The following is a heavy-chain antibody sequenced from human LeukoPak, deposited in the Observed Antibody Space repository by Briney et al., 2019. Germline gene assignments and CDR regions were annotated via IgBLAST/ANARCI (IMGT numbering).Heavy chain of an antibody. Sequence: PGGSLRLSCAASGFTFSSYGLHWVRQAPGKGLEWVTFIRYDGTDKYYADSVKGRFTISRDDSKNTPYLQMNSLRPEDTAVYYCAKGVYYCSSSTCPQYYYYMDVWGKGTTVTVSS. V-gene: IGHV3-30*02. J-gene: IGHJ6*03. CDR1: GFTFSSYG. D-gene: IGHD2-2*01. CDR3: AKGVYYCSSSTCPQYYYYMDV. CDR2: IRYDGTDK.